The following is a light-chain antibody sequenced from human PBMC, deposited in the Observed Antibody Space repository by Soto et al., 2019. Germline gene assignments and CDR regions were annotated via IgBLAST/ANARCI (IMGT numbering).Light chain of an antibody. CDR3: QQYGSSPFT. V-gene: IGKV3-20*01. CDR2: GAS. CDR1: QSVSSRY. J-gene: IGKJ2*01. Sequence: EIVLTQSPATLSLSPGERATLSCRASQSVSSRYLVWYQQKPGQAPRLLIYGASSRATGIPDRFSGSGSGTDFTLTISRLETEDFAVYYCQQYGSSPFTFGQGTKLEIK.